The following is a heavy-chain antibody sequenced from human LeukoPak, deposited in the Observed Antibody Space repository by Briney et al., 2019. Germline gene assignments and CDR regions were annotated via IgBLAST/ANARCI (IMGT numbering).Heavy chain of an antibody. CDR3: ARRLGTVTTNNWFDP. D-gene: IGHD4-11*01. CDR1: GYSFTSYW. J-gene: IGHJ5*02. V-gene: IGHV5-51*01. Sequence: GESLKISCKGSGYSFTSYWIGWVRQMPGKGLEWMGIIYPGDSDTRYSPSLQGQVTISADKSISTAYLQWSSLKASDTAMYYCARRLGTVTTNNWFDPWGQGTLVTVSS. CDR2: IYPGDSDT.